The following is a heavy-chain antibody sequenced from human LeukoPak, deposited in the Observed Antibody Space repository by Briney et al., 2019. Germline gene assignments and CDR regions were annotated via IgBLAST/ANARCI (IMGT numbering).Heavy chain of an antibody. CDR1: GGSFSGYY. Sequence: SETLSLTCAVYGGSFSGYYWSWIRQPPGKGLEWLGEINHSGSTNYNPSLKSRVTISVDTSKNQFSLKLSSVTAADTAVYYCARGYSSSWTNWFDPWGQGTLVTVSS. CDR2: INHSGST. J-gene: IGHJ5*02. D-gene: IGHD6-13*01. V-gene: IGHV4-34*01. CDR3: ARGYSSSWTNWFDP.